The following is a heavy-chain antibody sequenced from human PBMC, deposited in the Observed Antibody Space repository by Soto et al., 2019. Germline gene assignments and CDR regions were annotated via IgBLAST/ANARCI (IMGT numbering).Heavy chain of an antibody. J-gene: IGHJ4*02. CDR2: ISSSGSTI. Sequence: PGGSLRLSCAASGFTFSDYYMSWIRQAPGKGLEWVSYISSSGSTIYYADSVKGRFTISRDNAKNSLYLQMNSLRAEDTAVYYCAREIVVVPAGFPTGFDYWGQGTLVTVSS. CDR1: GFTFSDYY. D-gene: IGHD2-2*01. V-gene: IGHV3-11*01. CDR3: AREIVVVPAGFPTGFDY.